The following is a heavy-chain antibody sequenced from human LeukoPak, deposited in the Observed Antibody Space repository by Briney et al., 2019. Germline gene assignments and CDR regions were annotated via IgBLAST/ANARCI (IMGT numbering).Heavy chain of an antibody. Sequence: PGGSLRLSCAASGFTFSRYSMNWVRQAPGKGLEWVSSISGSSSYIYYADSVKGRFTISRDNAKNSLYLQMNSLRAEDTAVYYCARPTTLRNDLEYWGLGTLVTVSS. J-gene: IGHJ4*02. CDR2: ISGSSSYI. CDR3: ARPTTLRNDLEY. D-gene: IGHD1-1*01. V-gene: IGHV3-21*01. CDR1: GFTFSRYS.